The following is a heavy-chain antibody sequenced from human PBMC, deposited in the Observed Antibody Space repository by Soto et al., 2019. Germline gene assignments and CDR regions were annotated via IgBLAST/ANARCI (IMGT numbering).Heavy chain of an antibody. J-gene: IGHJ4*02. Sequence: QVQLQESGPGLVKPSETLSLTCTVSGGSISSYYWSWIRQPPGKGLEWIGYIYYSGSTNYNPSLKSRVTISVDTSKNQFSLKLSSVTAADTAVYYCASARLDSSSWYVFDYWGQGTLVTVSS. CDR2: IYYSGST. D-gene: IGHD6-13*01. CDR1: GGSISSYY. CDR3: ASARLDSSSWYVFDY. V-gene: IGHV4-59*08.